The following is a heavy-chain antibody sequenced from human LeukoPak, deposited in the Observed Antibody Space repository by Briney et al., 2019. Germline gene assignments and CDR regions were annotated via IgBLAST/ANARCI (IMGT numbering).Heavy chain of an antibody. Sequence: PGGSLRLSCAASGITFSSYSMNWVRQAPGKGLEWVSSISTSSSYIYYADSVKGRFTISRDNSKNMLYLQMNSLRAEDTAVYSCARGTVTAPDYWGQGTLVTVSS. CDR2: ISTSSSYI. J-gene: IGHJ4*02. V-gene: IGHV3-21*04. CDR1: GITFSSYS. D-gene: IGHD4-17*01. CDR3: ARGTVTAPDY.